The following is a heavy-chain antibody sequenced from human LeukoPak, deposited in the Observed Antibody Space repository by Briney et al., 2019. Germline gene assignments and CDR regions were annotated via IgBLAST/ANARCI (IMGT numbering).Heavy chain of an antibody. V-gene: IGHV1-8*01. CDR1: GYTFTSYD. CDR3: ARAMSGDYYYYVDV. D-gene: IGHD3-10*01. Sequence: ASVKVSCKASGYTFTSYDINWVRQATGQGLEWMGWMNPNSGNTGYAQKFQGRVTMTRNTSISTAYMELSSLRSEDTAVYYCARAMSGDYYYYVDVWGRGTTVTVSS. CDR2: MNPNSGNT. J-gene: IGHJ6*03.